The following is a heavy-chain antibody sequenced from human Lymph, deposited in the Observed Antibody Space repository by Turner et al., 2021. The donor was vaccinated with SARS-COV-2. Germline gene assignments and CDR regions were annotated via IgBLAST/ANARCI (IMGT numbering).Heavy chain of an antibody. J-gene: IGHJ6*02. D-gene: IGHD5-18*01. CDR2: IYSGGTT. CDR1: GLTVSSNY. Sequence: EVRLVESGGVLFQPVGSLSLPCAASGLTVSSNYMSWVRQAPGKGLEWVSVIYSGGTTYYADSVKGRFTISRHNSKNTLYLQMNSLRAEDTAVYYCARDLDTAGGMDVWGQGTTVTVSS. CDR3: ARDLDTAGGMDV. V-gene: IGHV3-53*04.